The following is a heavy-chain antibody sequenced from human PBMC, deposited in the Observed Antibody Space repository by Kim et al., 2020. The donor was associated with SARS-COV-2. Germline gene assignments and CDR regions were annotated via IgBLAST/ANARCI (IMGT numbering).Heavy chain of an antibody. CDR3: ARDKVGATSDY. Sequence: HSNPSLKSRGTKSVDTSKNQFSLKLSSVTAADTAVYYCARDKVGATSDYWGQGTLVTVSS. D-gene: IGHD1-26*01. V-gene: IGHV4-59*01. J-gene: IGHJ4*02.